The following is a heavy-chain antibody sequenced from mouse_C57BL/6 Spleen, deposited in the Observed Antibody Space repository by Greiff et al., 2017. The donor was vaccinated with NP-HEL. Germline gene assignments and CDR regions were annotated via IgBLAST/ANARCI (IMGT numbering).Heavy chain of an antibody. CDR2: INPSSGYT. D-gene: IGHD1-1*01. V-gene: IGHV1-4*01. J-gene: IGHJ4*01. CDR1: GYTFTSYT. Sequence: QVQLQQSGAELARPGASVKMSCKASGYTFTSYTMHWVKQRPGQGLEWIGYINPSSGYTKYTQKFKDKATLTADKSSSTAYMQLSSLTSEDSAVYYYASSNGSSYGEAMDYWGQGTSVTVSS. CDR3: ASSNGSSYGEAMDY.